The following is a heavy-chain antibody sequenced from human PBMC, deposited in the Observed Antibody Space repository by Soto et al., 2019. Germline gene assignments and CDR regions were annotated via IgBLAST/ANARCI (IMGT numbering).Heavy chain of an antibody. J-gene: IGHJ4*02. CDR2: IYYSGST. CDR1: GGSISSSSYY. D-gene: IGHD1-26*01. V-gene: IGHV4-39*01. CDR3: ARHGPGGSYSDY. Sequence: QLQLQESGPGLVKPSETLSLTCTVSGGSISSSSYYWGWIRQLPGKGLEWIGSIYYSGSTYYNPSLTSRVTISVDTSKNQFSLKLSSVTAADTAVYYCARHGPGGSYSDYWGQGTLVTVSS.